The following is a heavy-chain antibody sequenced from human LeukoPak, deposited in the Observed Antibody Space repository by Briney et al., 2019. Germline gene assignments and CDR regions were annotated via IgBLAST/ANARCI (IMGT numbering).Heavy chain of an antibody. D-gene: IGHD3-22*01. CDR3: ANMRGYYDSSGYEYNWFDP. CDR2: IIPIFGTA. Sequence: SVKVSCKASGGTFSSYAISWVRQAPGQGLEWMGGIIPIFGTANYAQKFQGRVTITADESTSTAYMELSSLRSEDTAVYYCANMRGYYDSSGYEYNWFDPWGQGTLVTVSS. V-gene: IGHV1-69*01. CDR1: GGTFSSYA. J-gene: IGHJ5*02.